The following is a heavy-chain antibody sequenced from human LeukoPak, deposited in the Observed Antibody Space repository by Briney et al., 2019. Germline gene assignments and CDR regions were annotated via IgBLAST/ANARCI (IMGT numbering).Heavy chain of an antibody. J-gene: IGHJ6*02. Sequence: GGSLRLSCAASGLTFSSYAMSWVRQAPGKGLEWVSAISGSGGSTYYADSVKGRFTISRDNSKNTLYLQMNSLRAEDTAVYYCAKVPNYYGSGSPMDVWGQGTTVTVSS. CDR1: GLTFSSYA. CDR3: AKVPNYYGSGSPMDV. D-gene: IGHD3-10*01. CDR2: ISGSGGST. V-gene: IGHV3-23*01.